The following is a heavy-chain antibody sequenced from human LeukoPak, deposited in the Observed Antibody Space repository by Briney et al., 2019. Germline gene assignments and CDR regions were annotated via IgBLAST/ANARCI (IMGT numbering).Heavy chain of an antibody. CDR1: GGSISSYY. D-gene: IGHD1-26*01. Sequence: PSETLSLTCNASGGSISSYYWSWIRQPPGKGLEWIGYMYYSGNTNYNPSLKSRVTTSVDSSKNQFSLKLSSVTAADTAVYYCARHTLVGARNAFDIWGQGTMVTVSS. CDR2: MYYSGNT. V-gene: IGHV4-59*08. CDR3: ARHTLVGARNAFDI. J-gene: IGHJ3*02.